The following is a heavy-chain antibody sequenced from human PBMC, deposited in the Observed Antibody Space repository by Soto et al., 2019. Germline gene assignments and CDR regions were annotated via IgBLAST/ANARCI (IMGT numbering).Heavy chain of an antibody. CDR1: GFSFRNAW. J-gene: IGHJ6*02. V-gene: IGHV3-15*01. D-gene: IGHD2-2*01. CDR3: TTDLQAYCDGTTCYAGNYYYDDMDV. Sequence: ELQLVESGGGLVKPGGSLRLSCAASGFSFRNAWMSWVRQAPGKGLEWGGHIKSQGDGGTRDYAAPVKGRFTISRDDSKNTLFLQMNSLKNEDTAVYFCTTDLQAYCDGTTCYAGNYYYDDMDVWGQGTTVTVSS. CDR2: IKSQGDGGTR.